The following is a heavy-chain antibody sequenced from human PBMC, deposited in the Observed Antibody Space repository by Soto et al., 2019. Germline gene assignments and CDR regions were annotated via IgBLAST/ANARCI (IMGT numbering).Heavy chain of an antibody. CDR2: ISGSGGST. Sequence: EVQLLESGGGLVQPGGSLRLSCAASGFTFSSYAMSWVRQAPGKGLEWVSAISGSGGSTYYADSVKGRFTISRDNSKNTLYLQMNSLRAEDTAVYYCVSNKAERYYYYGMDVWGQGTTVTVSS. CDR3: VSNKAERYYYYGMDV. J-gene: IGHJ6*02. D-gene: IGHD1-1*01. CDR1: GFTFSSYA. V-gene: IGHV3-23*01.